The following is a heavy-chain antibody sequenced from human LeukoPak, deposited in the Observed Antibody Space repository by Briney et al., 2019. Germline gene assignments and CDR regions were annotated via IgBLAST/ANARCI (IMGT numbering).Heavy chain of an antibody. CDR2: IYSGGST. V-gene: IGHV3-53*01. D-gene: IGHD6-19*01. J-gene: IGHJ4*02. Sequence: GGSLRLSCAASGFTVSSNYMSWVRQAPGKGLEWVSVIYSGGSTYYADSVKGRFTISRDNSKNTLYLQMNSLRAEDTAVYYCARDPIAVAGRGYFDYWGQGTLVTVSS. CDR3: ARDPIAVAGRGYFDY. CDR1: GFTVSSNY.